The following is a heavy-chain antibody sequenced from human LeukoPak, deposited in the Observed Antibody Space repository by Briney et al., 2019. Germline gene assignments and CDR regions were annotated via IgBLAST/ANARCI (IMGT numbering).Heavy chain of an antibody. J-gene: IGHJ4*02. CDR2: IKQDGSEK. CDR3: ARERGGITIFGVVILYYFDY. Sequence: GGSLRLSCAASGFTFSNYWMSWVRQAPGKGLEWVANIKQDGSEKYYVDSVKGRFTISRDNAKNSLYLQMNSLRAEDTAVYYCARERGGITIFGVVILYYFDYWGQGTLVTVSS. V-gene: IGHV3-7*01. D-gene: IGHD3-3*01. CDR1: GFTFSNYW.